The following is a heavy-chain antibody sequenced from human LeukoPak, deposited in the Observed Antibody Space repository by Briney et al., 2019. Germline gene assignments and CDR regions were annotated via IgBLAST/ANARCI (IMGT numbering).Heavy chain of an antibody. CDR3: ARAGQGYCTSASCYLSLDY. J-gene: IGHJ4*02. CDR2: IYHSGST. Sequence: SETLSLTCAVSGGSISSSSWWSWVRQPPGKGLEWIGEIYHSGSTNYNPSLKSRVTISVDKPKNQFSLKLSSVAAADTALYYCARAGQGYCTSASCYLSLDYWGQGTLVTVSS. D-gene: IGHD2-2*01. V-gene: IGHV4-4*02. CDR1: GGSISSSSW.